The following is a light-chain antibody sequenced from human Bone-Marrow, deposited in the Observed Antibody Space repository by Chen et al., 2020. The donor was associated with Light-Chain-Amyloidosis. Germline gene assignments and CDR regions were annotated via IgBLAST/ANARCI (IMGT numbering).Light chain of an antibody. CDR1: NIGSTS. J-gene: IGLJ3*02. CDR3: QVLDRSSDRPV. Sequence: SYVLTQPSSVSVAPGQTATIACGGNNIGSTSEHWYQQTPGQAPLLVVFDDRDRPSGIPDRLSCSNSGNTGPLTLSRGEAGDGGDYYCQVLDRSSDRPVFGGGTKLTVL. CDR2: DDR. V-gene: IGLV3-21*02.